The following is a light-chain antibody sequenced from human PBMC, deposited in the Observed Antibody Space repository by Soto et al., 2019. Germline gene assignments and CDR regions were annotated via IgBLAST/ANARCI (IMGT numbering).Light chain of an antibody. Sequence: DIVMTQPPDSLAVSLGETATINCKSSQSVFSSANSKNLLAWYQQKPGQSPNLLIYSASTRESGVPPRFSGSGSGTDFTLTISSLQAEDVAAYYCQQNFSTPYTFGQGTKLEIK. J-gene: IGKJ2*01. CDR2: SAS. CDR3: QQNFSTPYT. V-gene: IGKV4-1*01. CDR1: QSVFSSANSKNL.